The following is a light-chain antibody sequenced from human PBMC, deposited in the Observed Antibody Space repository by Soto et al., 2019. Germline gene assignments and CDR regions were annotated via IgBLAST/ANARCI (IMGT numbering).Light chain of an antibody. CDR2: DAS. Sequence: EIVLTQFPAALSVSPGEGATLFFRASQGIGSTLAWYQHKPGQTPRLLIYDASTRATGVPSRFSGSGSGTDFTLTISSLQPEDFATYYCQQSYSTPLTFGGGTKVDIK. V-gene: IGKV3-15*01. CDR1: QGIGST. CDR3: QQSYSTPLT. J-gene: IGKJ4*01.